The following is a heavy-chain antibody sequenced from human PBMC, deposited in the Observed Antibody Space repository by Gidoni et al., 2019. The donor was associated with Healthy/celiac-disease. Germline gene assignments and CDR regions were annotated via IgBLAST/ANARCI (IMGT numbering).Heavy chain of an antibody. CDR1: GGSISSYY. V-gene: IGHV4-59*01. CDR3: ARIPDAKTTVYMDV. Sequence: QVQLQESGPGLVKPSETLSLTCTVSGGSISSYYWSWIRQPPGKGLEWIGYIYYSGSTNYNPSLKSRVTISVDTSKNQFSLKLSSVTAADTAVYYCARIPDAKTTVYMDVWGKGTTVTVSS. D-gene: IGHD4-17*01. J-gene: IGHJ6*03. CDR2: IYYSGST.